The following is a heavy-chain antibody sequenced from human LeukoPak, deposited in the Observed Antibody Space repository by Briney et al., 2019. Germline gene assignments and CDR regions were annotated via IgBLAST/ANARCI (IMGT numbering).Heavy chain of an antibody. V-gene: IGHV4-59*01. CDR3: ARIRGWEGSRYYYYYYMDV. D-gene: IGHD1-26*01. Sequence: RPSETLSLTCTVSGGSISRYYWSWILQPPGKGLEWIGYIYYSGSTSYNPSLKSRVTISLDTSKNQFSLKLTSMTAADTAVYYCARIRGWEGSRYYYYYYMDVWGKGTTVTVSS. CDR2: IYYSGST. J-gene: IGHJ6*03. CDR1: GGSISRYY.